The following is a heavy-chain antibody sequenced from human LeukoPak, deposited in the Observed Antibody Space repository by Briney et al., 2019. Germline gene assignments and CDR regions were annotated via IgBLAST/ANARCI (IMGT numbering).Heavy chain of an antibody. CDR1: GYTFTSYG. D-gene: IGHD6-13*01. CDR2: INTNTGNP. J-gene: IGHJ2*01. V-gene: IGHV7-4-1*02. Sequence: GASVKVSCKASGYTFTSYGMNWVRQAPGQGLEWMGWINTNTGNPTYAQGFTGRFVFSLDTSVSTAYLQISSLKAEDTAVYYCARVSSSWYLYFDLWGRGTLVTVSS. CDR3: ARVSSSWYLYFDL.